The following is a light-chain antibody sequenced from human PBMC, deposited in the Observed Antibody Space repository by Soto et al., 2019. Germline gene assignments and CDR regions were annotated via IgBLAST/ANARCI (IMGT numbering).Light chain of an antibody. CDR2: WAS. CDR3: QQYYSTPYT. CDR1: RSVLYSSNNENY. V-gene: IGKV4-1*01. Sequence: DIVMTQSPDSLAVSLGERATINCKSSRSVLYSSNNENYLAWYQQKPGQPPKLLIYWASTQESGVPDRFSGSGSGTDFTLTISSLQAEDVAVYYCQQYYSTPYTFGQGTKLEIK. J-gene: IGKJ2*01.